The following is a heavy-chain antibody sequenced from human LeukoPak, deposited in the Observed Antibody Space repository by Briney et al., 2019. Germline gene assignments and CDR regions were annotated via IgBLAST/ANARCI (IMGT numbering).Heavy chain of an antibody. J-gene: IGHJ4*02. CDR1: GYTFTGYY. D-gene: IGHD6-19*01. Sequence: ASVTVSCKASGYTFTGYYMHWVRQAPGQGLEWMGWINPNSGGTNYAQRFQGRVTMTRDTSISTAYMELSRLRSDDTAVYYCARVIAVAGTDYWGQGTLVTVSS. V-gene: IGHV1-2*02. CDR2: INPNSGGT. CDR3: ARVIAVAGTDY.